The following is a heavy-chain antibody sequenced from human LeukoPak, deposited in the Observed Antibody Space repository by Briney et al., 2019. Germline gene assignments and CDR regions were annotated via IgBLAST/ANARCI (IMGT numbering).Heavy chain of an antibody. D-gene: IGHD3-22*01. CDR2: INPNSGGT. J-gene: IGHJ4*02. V-gene: IGHV1-2*02. CDR1: GYTFTGYY. Sequence: ASVKVSCKASGYTFTGYYMHWVRQAPGQGLEWRGWINPNSGGTNYAQKFRGRVTMTRDTSISTAYMELSRLRPDDTAVYYCAREEDSGGYWGYWGQGILVTVSS. CDR3: AREEDSGGYWGY.